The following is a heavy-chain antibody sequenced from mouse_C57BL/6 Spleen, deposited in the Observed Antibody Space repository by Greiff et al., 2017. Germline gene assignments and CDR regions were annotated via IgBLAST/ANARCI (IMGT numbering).Heavy chain of an antibody. Sequence: QVQLQQSGPELVKPGASVKISCKASGYAFSSSWMNWVKQRPGKGLEWIGRIYPGDGDTNYNGKFKGKAPLTADKSSSTAYMQLSSLTSEDSAVYFCARGRITTVVAEYFDYWGQGTTLTVSS. J-gene: IGHJ2*01. V-gene: IGHV1-82*01. CDR2: IYPGDGDT. CDR3: ARGRITTVVAEYFDY. CDR1: GYAFSSSW. D-gene: IGHD1-1*01.